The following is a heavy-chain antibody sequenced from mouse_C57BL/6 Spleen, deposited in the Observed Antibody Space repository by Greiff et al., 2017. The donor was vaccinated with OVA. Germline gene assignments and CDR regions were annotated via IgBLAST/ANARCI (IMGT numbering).Heavy chain of an antibody. D-gene: IGHD2-13*01. CDR3: ARGDGEGFAY. CDR1: GFTFSSYA. V-gene: IGHV5-4*01. CDR2: ISDGGSYT. J-gene: IGHJ3*01. Sequence: EVQRVESGGGLVKPGGSLKLSCAASGFTFSSYAMSWVRQTPEKRLEWVATISDGGSYTYYPDNVKGRFTISRDNAKNNLYLQMSHLKSEDTAMYYCARGDGEGFAYWGQGTLVTVSA.